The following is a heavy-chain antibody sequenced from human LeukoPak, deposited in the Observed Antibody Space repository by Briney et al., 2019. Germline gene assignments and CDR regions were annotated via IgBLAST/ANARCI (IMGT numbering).Heavy chain of an antibody. J-gene: IGHJ6*04. D-gene: IGHD4-17*01. Sequence: ASAKVSCKASGFTFTNYGISWVRQAPGQGLEWMGGIIPIFGTANYAQKFQGRVTITADESTSTAYMELSSLRSEDTAVYYCARWHTVDGMDVWGKGTTVTVSS. V-gene: IGHV1-69*13. CDR1: GFTFTNYG. CDR3: ARWHTVDGMDV. CDR2: IIPIFGTA.